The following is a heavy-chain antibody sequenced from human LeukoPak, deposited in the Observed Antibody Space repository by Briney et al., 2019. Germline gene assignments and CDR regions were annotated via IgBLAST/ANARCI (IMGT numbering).Heavy chain of an antibody. CDR2: IIPIFGIA. CDR3: ASEPEYCSSTSCYSWFDP. V-gene: IGHV1-69*04. Sequence: ASVKVSCMASGGTFSSYAISWVRQAPGQGLEWMGRIIPIFGIANYAQKFQGRVTITADKSTSTAYMELSSLRSEDTAVYYCASEPEYCSSTSCYSWFDPWGQGTLVTISS. J-gene: IGHJ5*02. CDR1: GGTFSSYA. D-gene: IGHD2-2*02.